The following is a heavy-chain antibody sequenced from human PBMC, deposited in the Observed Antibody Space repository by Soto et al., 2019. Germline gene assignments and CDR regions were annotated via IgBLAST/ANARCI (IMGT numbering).Heavy chain of an antibody. D-gene: IGHD3-3*01. V-gene: IGHV3-30*03. CDR2: ISYDGSNK. Sequence: PGGSLRLSCAASGLTFSSYGMHWVRQAPGKGLEWVAVISYDGSNKYYADSVKGRFTISRDNSKNTLYLQMNSLRAEDTAVHYCARDRRIKTFGVVIGSCFGYRGQGTLVSVSS. CDR3: ARDRRIKTFGVVIGSCFGY. J-gene: IGHJ4*02. CDR1: GLTFSSYG.